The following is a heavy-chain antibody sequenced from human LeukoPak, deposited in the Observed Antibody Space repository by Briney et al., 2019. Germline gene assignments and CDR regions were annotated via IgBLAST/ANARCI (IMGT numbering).Heavy chain of an antibody. V-gene: IGHV4-38-2*01. Sequence: SETLSLTCAVSGYSISSGYYWGWIRQPPGKGLEWIGSIYHSGDTYYNPSLKSRFTISVDTSKNQFSLKLNSVTAADTAVYYCARQGYCSGGTCYRYFDYWGQGTLVTVSS. CDR2: IYHSGDT. J-gene: IGHJ4*02. CDR3: ARQGYCSGGTCYRYFDY. CDR1: GYSISSGYY. D-gene: IGHD2-15*01.